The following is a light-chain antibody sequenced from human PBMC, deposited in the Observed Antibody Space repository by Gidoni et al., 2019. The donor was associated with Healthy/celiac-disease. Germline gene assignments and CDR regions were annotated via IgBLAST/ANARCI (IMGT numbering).Light chain of an antibody. Sequence: EIVLTQSPATLSLSPGERATLSCRASQSVSSYLAWYQQKPCQAPRLLIYDASNRATGIPARFSGSGSGTDFTLTISSLEPEDFAVYYCQQRSNWPPDTFXQXTKLEIK. V-gene: IGKV3-11*01. J-gene: IGKJ2*01. CDR3: QQRSNWPPDT. CDR2: DAS. CDR1: QSVSSY.